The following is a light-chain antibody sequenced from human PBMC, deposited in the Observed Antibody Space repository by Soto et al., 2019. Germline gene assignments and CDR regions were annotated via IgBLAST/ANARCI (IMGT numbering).Light chain of an antibody. J-gene: IGKJ2*01. V-gene: IGKV1-5*03. Sequence: DIQMTQSPSTLSASVGDRVTITCRASQSISSWLAWYQQKAGKAPRLLIYKASTLEREVPSRFSGSGSGTEFTLTISSLQRDDFATYYCQQYNSYSPFTFGQGTKLEI. CDR2: KAS. CDR3: QQYNSYSPFT. CDR1: QSISSW.